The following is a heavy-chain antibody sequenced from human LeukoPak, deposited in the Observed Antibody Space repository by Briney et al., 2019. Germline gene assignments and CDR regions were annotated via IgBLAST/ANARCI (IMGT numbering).Heavy chain of an antibody. Sequence: ASVKVSCKASGGTFSSYAISWVRQAPGQGLEWMGGIIPIFGTANYAQKFQGRVTITADESTSTAYMELSSLRSEDTAMYFCARDLGEGGAFDIWGQGTMVTVSS. J-gene: IGHJ3*02. D-gene: IGHD3-16*01. V-gene: IGHV1-69*13. CDR2: IIPIFGTA. CDR3: ARDLGEGGAFDI. CDR1: GGTFSSYA.